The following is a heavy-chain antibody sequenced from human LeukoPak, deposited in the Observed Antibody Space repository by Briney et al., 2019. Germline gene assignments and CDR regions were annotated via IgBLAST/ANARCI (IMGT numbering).Heavy chain of an antibody. CDR2: IYHSGST. CDR3: ARDPTSDTTTDY. J-gene: IGHJ4*02. V-gene: IGHV4-4*02. CDR1: GGSISSSNW. Sequence: SETLSLTCAVSGGSISSSNWWSWVRQPPGKGLEWIGEIYHSGSTNYNPSLKSRVTISVDTSKNQFSLKLSSVTAADTAVYYCARDPTSDTTTDYWGQGTLVTVSS. D-gene: IGHD5-18*01.